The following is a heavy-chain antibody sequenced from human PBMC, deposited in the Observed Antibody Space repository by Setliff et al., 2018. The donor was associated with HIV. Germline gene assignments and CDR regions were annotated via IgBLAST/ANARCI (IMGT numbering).Heavy chain of an antibody. J-gene: IGHJ4*02. Sequence: PGGSLRLSCAASRFTFSNTWMSWVRQAPGKGLEWIGRIKSKIDGGTIDYAAPVKGRFTISRDDSKNTLFLQMNSLKVEDTALYYCTTAGHGSLDFDYWGQGTRVTVSS. CDR2: IKSKIDGGTI. D-gene: IGHD1-1*01. CDR1: RFTFSNTW. V-gene: IGHV3-15*01. CDR3: TTAGHGSLDFDY.